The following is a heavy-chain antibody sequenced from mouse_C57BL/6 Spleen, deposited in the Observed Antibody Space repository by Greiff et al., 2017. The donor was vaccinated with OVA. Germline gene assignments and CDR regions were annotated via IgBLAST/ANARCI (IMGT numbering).Heavy chain of an antibody. Sequence: QVQLQQSGAELVKPGASVKLSCKASGYTFTSYWMHWVKQRPGRGLEWIGRIDPNSGGTKYNEKFQSKARLTVAKPSSTAYMHLSSLTSEDSAVYYGARENYGSSYVGTFDYWGQGTTLTVSS. CDR2: IDPNSGGT. D-gene: IGHD1-1*01. V-gene: IGHV1-72*01. CDR1: GYTFTSYW. J-gene: IGHJ2*01. CDR3: ARENYGSSYVGTFDY.